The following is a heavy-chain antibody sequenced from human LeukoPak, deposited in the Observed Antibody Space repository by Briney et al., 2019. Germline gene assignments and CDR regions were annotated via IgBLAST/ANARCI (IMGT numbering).Heavy chain of an antibody. V-gene: IGHV3-21*04. J-gene: IGHJ4*02. CDR3: AKDPPISMQQLVLDY. Sequence: GGSLRLSCAASGFTFSSYSMNWVRQAPGKGLEWVSSISSSSSYIYYADSVKGRFTISRDNAKNSLYLQMNSLRAEDTAVYYCAKDPPISMQQLVLDYWGQGTLVTVSS. CDR2: ISSSSSYI. CDR1: GFTFSSYS. D-gene: IGHD6-13*01.